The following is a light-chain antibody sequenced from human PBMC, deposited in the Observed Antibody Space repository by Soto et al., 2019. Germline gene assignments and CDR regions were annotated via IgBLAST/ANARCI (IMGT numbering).Light chain of an antibody. CDR1: QSVINSY. Sequence: VLTQSPGTLSLSSGERATLSCRASQSVINSYLAWYQQKRGQAPRLLLYGASNRATGIPARFSGSGSGTDFTLTISSLEPEDFAVYYCQQRSNWPPITSGQGTRLEI. V-gene: IGKV3-11*01. J-gene: IGKJ5*01. CDR2: GAS. CDR3: QQRSNWPPIT.